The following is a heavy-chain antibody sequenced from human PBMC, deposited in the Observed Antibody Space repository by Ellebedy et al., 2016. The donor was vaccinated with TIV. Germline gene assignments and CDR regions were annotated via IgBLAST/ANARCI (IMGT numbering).Heavy chain of an antibody. J-gene: IGHJ4*02. Sequence: GESLKISCAASGFAFTTCAMSWVRQAPGKGLEWVANIKEDGSEQRYGDSVKGRFTVSRDNAKDSLYLQMNSLRVDDTAVYYCAREVIGTNYFDAWGQGTLVTVSS. CDR2: IKEDGSEQ. D-gene: IGHD1-20*01. CDR3: AREVIGTNYFDA. V-gene: IGHV3-7*03. CDR1: GFAFTTCA.